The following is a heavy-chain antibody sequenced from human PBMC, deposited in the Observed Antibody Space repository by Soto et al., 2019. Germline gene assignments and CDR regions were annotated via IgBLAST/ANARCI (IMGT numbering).Heavy chain of an antibody. V-gene: IGHV3-23*01. CDR2: IGGSGRTT. Sequence: GGSLRLSCAASAFTFNNYAMIWVGRAPGKGLEWVSGIGGSGRTTYYADSVKGRFTISRDNSNNTLFLQMNSLRAEDTAVYYCAKSRYSDSSGDFYDYWGQGTLVTVSS. CDR1: AFTFNNYA. D-gene: IGHD3-22*01. CDR3: AKSRYSDSSGDFYDY. J-gene: IGHJ4*02.